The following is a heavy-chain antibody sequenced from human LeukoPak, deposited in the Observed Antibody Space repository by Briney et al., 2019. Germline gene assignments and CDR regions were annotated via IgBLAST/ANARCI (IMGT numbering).Heavy chain of an antibody. CDR2: IYYSGST. J-gene: IGHJ4*02. CDR3: AKGRSSSSGLDY. CDR1: GGSISSYY. Sequence: SETLSLTCTVSGGSISSYYWSWIRKPPGKGLGWIGYIYYSGSTNYNPSLKSRVTISVDTSKNQFSLKLSSVIAADTAVYYCAKGRSSSSGLDYWGQGTLVTVSS. V-gene: IGHV4-59*01. D-gene: IGHD6-6*01.